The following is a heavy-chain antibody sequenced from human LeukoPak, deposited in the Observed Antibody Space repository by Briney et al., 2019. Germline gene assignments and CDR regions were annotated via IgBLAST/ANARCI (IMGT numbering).Heavy chain of an antibody. V-gene: IGHV4-34*01. Sequence: SETLSLTCAVYGGSFSYYYWSWIRQPPGKGLEWIGEINHSGITNYNPSLKSRVTISADTSKNQFSLKLTSVTAADTAAYYCANPARDFADSGAITWWGQGALVTVSS. D-gene: IGHD4-17*01. CDR2: INHSGIT. CDR3: ANPARDFADSGAITW. J-gene: IGHJ4*02. CDR1: GGSFSYYY.